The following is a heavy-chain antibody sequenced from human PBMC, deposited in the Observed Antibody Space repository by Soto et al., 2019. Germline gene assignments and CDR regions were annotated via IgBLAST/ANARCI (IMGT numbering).Heavy chain of an antibody. CDR1: GGSISSSSYY. V-gene: IGHV4-39*02. CDR2: IYYSGST. J-gene: IGHJ3*02. D-gene: IGHD5-18*01. CDR3: VRPVYGYPNDAFDI. Sequence: QLQLQESGPGLAKPSETLSLTCSVSGGSISSSSYYCGWIRQPPGKGLEWIGSIYYSGSTYYNPSLARRVTVPVDTSKNPFSLKLSPVTAADTAVYYCVRPVYGYPNDAFDIWGQGTMVTVSS.